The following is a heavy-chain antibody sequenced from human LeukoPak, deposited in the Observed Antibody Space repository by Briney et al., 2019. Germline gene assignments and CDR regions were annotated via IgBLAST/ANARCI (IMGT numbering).Heavy chain of an antibody. CDR3: AKEGITMVRGVPYYYGMDV. D-gene: IGHD3-10*01. CDR1: GFTFSSYG. CDR2: ISYDGSNK. V-gene: IGHV3-30*18. Sequence: PGRSLRLSCAASGFTFSSYGMHWVRQAPGKGLEWVAVISYDGSNKYYADSVKGRSTISRDNSKNTLYLQMNSLRAEDTAVYYCAKEGITMVRGVPYYYGMDVWGQGTTVTVSS. J-gene: IGHJ6*02.